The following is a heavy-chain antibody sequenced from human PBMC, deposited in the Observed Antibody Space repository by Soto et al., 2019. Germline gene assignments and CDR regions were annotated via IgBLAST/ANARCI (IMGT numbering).Heavy chain of an antibody. J-gene: IGHJ4*02. Sequence: AAQSGTSTVRGGCMSREYWSWIQKPQEKGLEWIGYIYFSASTNYTPSLKSRVTISVDTSKNQFSLKLSSVTAADTAVYYCARAYGDYVFDYWGQGTLVTVSS. D-gene: IGHD4-17*01. CDR3: ARAYGDYVFDY. CDR1: GGCMSREY. CDR2: IYFSAST. V-gene: IGHV4-59*01.